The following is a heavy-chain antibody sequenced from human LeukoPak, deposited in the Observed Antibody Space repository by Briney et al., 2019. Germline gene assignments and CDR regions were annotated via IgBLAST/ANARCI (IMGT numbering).Heavy chain of an antibody. Sequence: GGSLRLSCAASGFTFSNYAMSWVRQAPGKGLEWVSTIGGSGGTAYYADSVKGRFTISRDNSKNALYLQMSSLRAEDTAVYYCAKERDYYGWGSYYRGPMFDYWGQGTLVTVTS. CDR2: IGGSGGTA. CDR1: GFTFSNYA. J-gene: IGHJ4*02. D-gene: IGHD3-10*01. V-gene: IGHV3-23*01. CDR3: AKERDYYGWGSYYRGPMFDY.